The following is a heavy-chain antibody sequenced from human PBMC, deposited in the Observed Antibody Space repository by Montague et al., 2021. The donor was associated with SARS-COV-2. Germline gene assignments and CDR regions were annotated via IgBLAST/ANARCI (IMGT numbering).Heavy chain of an antibody. V-gene: IGHV4-59*01. J-gene: IGHJ3*02. CDR3: AREVRYYYASSGPGAFDI. CDR1: GGSISSYY. CDR2: IYYSGST. D-gene: IGHD3-22*01. Sequence: SETLSLTCTVSGGSISSYYWSRIRQPPGKGLEWIGYIYYSGSTNYNPSLKSRVTISVDTSKNQFSLKLSSVTAADTAVYYCAREVRYYYASSGPGAFDIWGQGTMVTVSS.